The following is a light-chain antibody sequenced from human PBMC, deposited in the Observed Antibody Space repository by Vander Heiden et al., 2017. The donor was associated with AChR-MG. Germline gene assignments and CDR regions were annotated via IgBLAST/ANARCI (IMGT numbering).Light chain of an antibody. J-gene: IGLJ7*01. Sequence: QSVLTQPPSVAAAPGQKVTISCSGSGSNVGNNYVSWYQQLPGTAPKLLIYDNNNRPSGIPDRFSGSKSGTSATLGITGLQTGDEADYYCGTWDSSLSASVFGGGTQLTVL. CDR2: DNN. CDR3: GTWDSSLSASV. CDR1: GSNVGNNY. V-gene: IGLV1-51*01.